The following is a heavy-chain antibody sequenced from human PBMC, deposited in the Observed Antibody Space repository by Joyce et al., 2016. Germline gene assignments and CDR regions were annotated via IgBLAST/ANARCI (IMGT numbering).Heavy chain of an antibody. CDR3: VQTHYYDSSWYY. CDR1: GFTFSSYS. J-gene: IGHJ4*02. D-gene: IGHD3-22*01. CDR2: ISSSSSYI. V-gene: IGHV3-21*01. Sequence: EVQLVESGGGLVKPGGSLRLSCAASGFTFSSYSMNWVRQAPGKGLGSVSSISSSSSYIYYADSVKGRFTISRDNAKNSLYLQMNSLRAEDTAVYYCVQTHYYDSSWYYWGQGTLVTVSS.